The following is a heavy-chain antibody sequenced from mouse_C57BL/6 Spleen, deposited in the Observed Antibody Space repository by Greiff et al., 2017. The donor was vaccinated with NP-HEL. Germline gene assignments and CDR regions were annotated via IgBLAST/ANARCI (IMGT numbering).Heavy chain of an antibody. CDR1: GYTFTSYW. CDR2: IDPSDSYT. D-gene: IGHD4-1*01. CDR3: ARSDWDVY. V-gene: IGHV1-50*01. Sequence: VQLQQSGAELVKPGASVKLSCKASGYTFTSYWMQWVKQRPGQGLEWIGEIDPSDSYTNYNQKFKGKATLTVDTSSSTAYMQLSSLTSEDSAVYYCARSDWDVYWGQGTTLTVSS. J-gene: IGHJ2*01.